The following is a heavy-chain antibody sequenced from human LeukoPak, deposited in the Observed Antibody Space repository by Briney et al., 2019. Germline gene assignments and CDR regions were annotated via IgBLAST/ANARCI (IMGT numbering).Heavy chain of an antibody. CDR2: INHSGST. CDR1: GGSFSGYY. J-gene: IGHJ4*02. V-gene: IGHV4-34*01. Sequence: SETLSLTCAVYGGSFSGYYWSWIRQPPGKGLEWIGEINHSGSTNYNPSLKSRVTISVDTSKNQFSLKLSSVTAADTAVYYCARGGGHHYYDSSGYLRLGFDYRGQGTLVTVSS. D-gene: IGHD3-22*01. CDR3: ARGGGHHYYDSSGYLRLGFDY.